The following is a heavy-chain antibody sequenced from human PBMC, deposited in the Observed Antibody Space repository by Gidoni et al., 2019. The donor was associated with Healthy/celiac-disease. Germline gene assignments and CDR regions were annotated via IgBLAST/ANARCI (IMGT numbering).Heavy chain of an antibody. D-gene: IGHD4-17*01. Sequence: QITLKESGPTLVKPTQTLTLTCTFSGFSLSTSGVGVGWIRQPPGKALEWLALIYWDDDKRYSPSLKSRLTITKDTSKNQVVLTMTNMDPVDTATYYCAHDGMTILSPGGWFDPWGQGTLVTVSS. V-gene: IGHV2-5*02. J-gene: IGHJ5*02. CDR2: IYWDDDK. CDR1: GFSLSTSGVG. CDR3: AHDGMTILSPGGWFDP.